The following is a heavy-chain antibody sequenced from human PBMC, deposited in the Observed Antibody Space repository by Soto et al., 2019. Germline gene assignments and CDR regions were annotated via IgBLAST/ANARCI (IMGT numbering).Heavy chain of an antibody. D-gene: IGHD3-3*01. CDR2: VSPSGAST. V-gene: IGHV3-23*01. Sequence: EVQLLESGGAIVQPGGSLRLSCVGSGFNFDSHAMNWVRQAPGKGLEWVSSVSPSGASTHFPDFLKGRFSSSRDNSKNTVYLEMSNLRVEDTAVYYCAKDLPLWSGYSFSENHWGQGTLVTVSS. CDR1: GFNFDSHA. J-gene: IGHJ4*02. CDR3: AKDLPLWSGYSFSENH.